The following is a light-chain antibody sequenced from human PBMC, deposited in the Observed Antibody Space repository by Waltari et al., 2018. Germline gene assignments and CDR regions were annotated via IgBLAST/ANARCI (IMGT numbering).Light chain of an antibody. CDR1: QSLNTY. Sequence: EIVLTQSPATLSVSPGETVIVSCRASQSLNTYLAWFQQKPGQGPRLLVYGASTRATGIPHRVSGSGSGTDFTLTISNIQSEDFAVYYCHQYKNWPPYTFGQGTKVDIK. CDR2: GAS. CDR3: HQYKNWPPYT. J-gene: IGKJ2*01. V-gene: IGKV3D-15*01.